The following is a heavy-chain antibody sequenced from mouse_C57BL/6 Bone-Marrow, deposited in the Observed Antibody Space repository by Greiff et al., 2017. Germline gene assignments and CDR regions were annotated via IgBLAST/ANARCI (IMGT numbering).Heavy chain of an antibody. D-gene: IGHD1-1*01. Sequence: QVQLQQSGAELARPGASVKMSCKASGYTFTSYTMHWVKQRPGQGLEWIGYINPSSGYTNYNQKFKDKATLTADKSSSTAYMQLSSLTSEDAAVYYCARDHYGSSTGYFDVWGTGTTVTVSS. J-gene: IGHJ1*03. V-gene: IGHV1-4*01. CDR3: ARDHYGSSTGYFDV. CDR1: GYTFTSYT. CDR2: INPSSGYT.